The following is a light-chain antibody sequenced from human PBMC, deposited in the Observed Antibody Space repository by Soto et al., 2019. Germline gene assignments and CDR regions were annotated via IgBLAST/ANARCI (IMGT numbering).Light chain of an antibody. CDR1: SSDVGGCNY. CDR3: SSYTSSSTLE. Sequence: QSVLSSPASESRSPLQSFTISCTGTSSDVGGCNYVSWYQQHPGKAPKLMIYEVSNRPSGVSNRFSGSKSGNTASLTISGLQAEDEADYYCSSYTSSSTLEFGGGTKVTVL. V-gene: IGLV2-14*01. J-gene: IGLJ2*01. CDR2: EVS.